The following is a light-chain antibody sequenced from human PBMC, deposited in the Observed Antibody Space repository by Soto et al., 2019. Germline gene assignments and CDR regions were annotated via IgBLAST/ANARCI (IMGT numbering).Light chain of an antibody. CDR3: CSYAGSYTLWV. Sequence: QSALTQPRSVSGSPGQSVAISCTGTSSDVGGYNFVSWYQQHPGKAPKLIIYDVSKRPSGVPDRFSGSKSVNTASLTLSGLQAEDEADYYCCSYAGSYTLWVFGGGTQLTAL. V-gene: IGLV2-11*01. CDR2: DVS. J-gene: IGLJ3*02. CDR1: SSDVGGYNF.